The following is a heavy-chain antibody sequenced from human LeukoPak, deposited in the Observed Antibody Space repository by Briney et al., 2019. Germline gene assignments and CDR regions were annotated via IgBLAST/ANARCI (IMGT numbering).Heavy chain of an antibody. J-gene: IGHJ4*02. CDR2: INHSGST. CDR3: ARGKWELLGGLYFDY. V-gene: IGHV4-34*01. Sequence: PSETLSLTCAVYGGSFSGYYWSWIRQPPGKGLEWIGEINHSGSTNYNPSLKSRVTISVDTSKNQFSLKLSSVTAEDTAVYYCARGKWELLGGLYFDYWGQGTLVTVSS. CDR1: GGSFSGYY. D-gene: IGHD1-26*01.